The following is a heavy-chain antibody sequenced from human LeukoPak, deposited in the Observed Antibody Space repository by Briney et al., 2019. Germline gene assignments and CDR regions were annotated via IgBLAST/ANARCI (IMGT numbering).Heavy chain of an antibody. CDR3: ARDRGFRDYYDSSGYSPQAY. CDR2: ISSSSSYI. CDR1: GFTFSSYS. Sequence: GGSLRLSCAASGFTFSSYSMNWVRQAPGKGLEWVSSISSSSSYIYYADSVKGRFTISRDNAKNSLYLQMNSLRAEDTAVYYCARDRGFRDYYDSSGYSPQAYWGQGTLVTVSS. D-gene: IGHD3-22*01. J-gene: IGHJ4*02. V-gene: IGHV3-21*01.